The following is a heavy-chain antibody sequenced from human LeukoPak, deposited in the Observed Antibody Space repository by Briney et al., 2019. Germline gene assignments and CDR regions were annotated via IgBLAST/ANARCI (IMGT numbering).Heavy chain of an antibody. CDR2: INPYSGGT. CDR3: ARGHNYYDSSGYYYYFDY. Sequence: ASVKVSCKASGYTFMGYYMYWVRQAPGQGLEWMGWINPYSGGTNYAQKFQGRVTMTRDTSISTVYMELSRLTSDDTAVYLCARGHNYYDSSGYYYYFDYWGQGTLVPVSS. V-gene: IGHV1-2*02. CDR1: GYTFMGYY. J-gene: IGHJ4*02. D-gene: IGHD3-22*01.